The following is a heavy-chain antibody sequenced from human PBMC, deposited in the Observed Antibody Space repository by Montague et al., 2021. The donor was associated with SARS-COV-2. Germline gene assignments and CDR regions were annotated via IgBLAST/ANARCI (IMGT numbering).Heavy chain of an antibody. CDR3: AREGGRLQLWLWGDDAYAL. Sequence: TLSLTCTVSGGSISDGGYSWSWIRQLPGKGLEWIGCIYNSGSTFYNPSLKSRLTISVDTSKNQFSLKLSSVTAADTAVYYCAREGGRLQLWLWGDDAYALGGLGTMVAVSS. D-gene: IGHD5-18*01. J-gene: IGHJ3*01. CDR1: GGSISDGGYS. CDR2: IYNSGST. V-gene: IGHV4-31*03.